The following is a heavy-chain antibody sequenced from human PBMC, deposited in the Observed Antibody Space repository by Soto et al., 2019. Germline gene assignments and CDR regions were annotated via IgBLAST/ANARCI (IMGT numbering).Heavy chain of an antibody. CDR1: GYTFTFYY. CDR3: ASQGLYSIDGYYYYYYGMDV. D-gene: IGHD2-8*01. Sequence: SSVKVSCKASGYTFTFYYMHLVLHAPGQGLGWMGLINPNSGGTNYAQKSQGRVTMTRDTSISTAYMELSRLRSDDTAVYYCASQGLYSIDGYYYYYYGMDVWGQGTTVTVSS. J-gene: IGHJ6*02. CDR2: INPNSGGT. V-gene: IGHV1-2*02.